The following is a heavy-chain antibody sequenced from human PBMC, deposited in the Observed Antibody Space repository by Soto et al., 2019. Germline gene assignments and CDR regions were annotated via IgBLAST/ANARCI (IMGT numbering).Heavy chain of an antibody. J-gene: IGHJ6*02. V-gene: IGHV1-18*01. Sequence: QVHLVQSGAEVKKPGASVRVSCKTSGYDFTSSGISWVRQAPGQGLEWMGWISTYNGNTNYAQKFQGRVTMTTETSTSTAIMELRSLRSDDTTVYYCARDPGYSYAYYGMDVWGQGTTVTVSS. D-gene: IGHD5-18*01. CDR3: ARDPGYSYAYYGMDV. CDR2: ISTYNGNT. CDR1: GYDFTSSG.